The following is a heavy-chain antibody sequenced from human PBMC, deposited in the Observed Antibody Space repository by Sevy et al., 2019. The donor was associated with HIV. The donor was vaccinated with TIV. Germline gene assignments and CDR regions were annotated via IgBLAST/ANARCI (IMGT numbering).Heavy chain of an antibody. J-gene: IGHJ4*02. D-gene: IGHD2-8*01. CDR1: GFAFYDYS. V-gene: IGHV3-23*01. CDR3: AREGCTRPNDY. Sequence: GGSLRLSCAASGFAFYDYSMSWIRQAPGKGLEWVATLSFGCGKINYAYSVKGRFTISRDNSKNSFYLQMDNLRVEDTALCYCAREGCTRPNDYWGQGTRVTVSS. CDR2: LSFGCGKI.